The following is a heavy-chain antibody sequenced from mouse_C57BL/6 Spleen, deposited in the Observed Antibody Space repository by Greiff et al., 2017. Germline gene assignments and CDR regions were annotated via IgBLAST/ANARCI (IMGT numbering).Heavy chain of an antibody. CDR3: ARGSNYPFDY. CDR2: IDPSDSET. CDR1: GYTFTSYW. Sequence: VKLQQPGAELVRPGSSVKLSCKASGYTFTSYWMHWVKQRPIQGLEWIGNIDPSDSETHYNQKFKDKATLTVDKSSSTAYMQLSSLTSEDSAVYYCARGSNYPFDYWCLGTTLTVSS. V-gene: IGHV1-52*01. D-gene: IGHD2-5*01. J-gene: IGHJ2*01.